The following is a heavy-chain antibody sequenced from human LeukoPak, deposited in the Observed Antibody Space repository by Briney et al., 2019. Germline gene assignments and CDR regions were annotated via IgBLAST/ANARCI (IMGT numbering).Heavy chain of an antibody. Sequence: GGSLRLSCAASGFTFSSYAMSWVRQAPGKGLEWDSAVSGSGGSTYYADSVKGRFTISRDNSKNTLYLQMNSLRAEDTAVYYCAGEHSSSWRRGFDYWGQGTLVTVSS. CDR2: VSGSGGST. CDR1: GFTFSSYA. D-gene: IGHD6-13*01. J-gene: IGHJ4*02. CDR3: AGEHSSSWRRGFDY. V-gene: IGHV3-23*01.